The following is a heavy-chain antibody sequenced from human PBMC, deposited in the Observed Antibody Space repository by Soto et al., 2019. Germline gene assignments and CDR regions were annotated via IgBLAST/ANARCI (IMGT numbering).Heavy chain of an antibody. D-gene: IGHD2-2*01. J-gene: IGHJ5*02. V-gene: IGHV2-5*02. CDR2: IYWDDDK. CDR1: GFSLSTSGVG. CDR3: AHEYCSSTSCYLWGWFDP. Sequence: SGPTLVKPTQTLTLTCTFSGFSLSTSGVGVGWIRQPPGKALEWLALIYWDDDKRYSPSLKSRLNITKDTSKNQVVLKMANMDPVDTATYYCAHEYCSSTSCYLWGWFDPWGQGTLVTVSS.